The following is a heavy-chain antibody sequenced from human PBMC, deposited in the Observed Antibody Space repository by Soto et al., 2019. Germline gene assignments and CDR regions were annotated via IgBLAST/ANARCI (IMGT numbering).Heavy chain of an antibody. CDR1: GFTFSDYY. D-gene: IGHD5-12*01. V-gene: IGHV3-11*01. CDR2: ISSSGSTI. CDR3: XRDFGDIVATDWSYFDY. J-gene: IGHJ4*02. Sequence: GGSLRLSCAASGFTFSDYYMNWIRQAPGKGLEWVSYISSSGSTIYYADSVKGRFTISRDNAKNSLYLQMNSLRAEDTAVYYCXRDFGDIVATDWSYFDYWGLGTLVTVSS.